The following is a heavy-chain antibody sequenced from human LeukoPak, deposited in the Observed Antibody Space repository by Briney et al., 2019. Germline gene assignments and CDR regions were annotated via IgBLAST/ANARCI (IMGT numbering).Heavy chain of an antibody. CDR2: IRYDGSTK. Sequence: GGSLRLSCAASEFTFSSYGMHWVRQAPGKGLEGVAFIRYDGSTKYYTDSVKGRFTISRDNSKNTMYLQMSSLRAADTSVYYCAKDLEYSGEGTPGAFDFWGQGTLVTVSS. J-gene: IGHJ4*02. V-gene: IGHV3-30*02. CDR1: EFTFSSYG. CDR3: AKDLEYSGEGTPGAFDF. D-gene: IGHD3-10*01.